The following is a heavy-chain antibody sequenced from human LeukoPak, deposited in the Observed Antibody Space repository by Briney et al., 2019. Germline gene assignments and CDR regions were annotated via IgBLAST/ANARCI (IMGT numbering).Heavy chain of an antibody. CDR3: VRDCSSVNCPPTDYYGLDV. CDR1: GFTFSSYW. CDR2: INQDGSKK. V-gene: IGHV3-7*01. Sequence: PGGSLRLSCATSGFTFSSYWMSWVRQAPGKGPEWVAFINQDGSKKYFAGSLKGRFTISRDNGKNSMYLQMNSLRVEDTAVYYCVRDCSSVNCPPTDYYGLDVWGRGTTVTVSS. D-gene: IGHD1-1*01. J-gene: IGHJ6*02.